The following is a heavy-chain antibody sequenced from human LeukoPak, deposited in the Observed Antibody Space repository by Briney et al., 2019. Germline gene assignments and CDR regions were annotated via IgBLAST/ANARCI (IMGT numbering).Heavy chain of an antibody. D-gene: IGHD6-6*01. CDR3: ARFKVAARPTSWFDP. CDR2: ISAHNGNT. J-gene: IGHJ5*02. CDR1: GYTFTSYG. V-gene: IGHV1-18*01. Sequence: ASVKVSCKASGYTFTSYGISWVRQAPGQGLEWMGWISAHNGNTNYAQKLQGRVTMTTDTSTSTAYMELRSLRSDDTAVYYCARFKVAARPTSWFDPWGQGTLVTVSS.